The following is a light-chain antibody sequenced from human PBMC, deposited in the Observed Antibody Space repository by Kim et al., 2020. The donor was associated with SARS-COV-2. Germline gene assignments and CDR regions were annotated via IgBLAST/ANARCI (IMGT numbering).Light chain of an antibody. CDR1: QSISNR. CDR2: KAS. J-gene: IGKJ2*01. V-gene: IGKV1-5*03. CDR3: QQYYSYSPYT. Sequence: DIQMTQSPSTLSASVGDRVTVTCRASQSISNRLAWYQQKPGKAPKLLIYKASTLQSGVPSRFGGSGSGTEFTLTISSLQPDDFATYYCQQYYSYSPYTFGQGTKLEI.